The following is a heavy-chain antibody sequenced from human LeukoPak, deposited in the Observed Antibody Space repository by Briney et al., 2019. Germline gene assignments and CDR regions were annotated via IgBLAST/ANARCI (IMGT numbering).Heavy chain of an antibody. CDR3: ARGVAPWYYDSSGYYFDY. CDR1: GGSISSGDYY. Sequence: SETLSLTCTVSGGSISSGDYYWSWIRQPPGKGLEWIGYIYCSGSTYYNPSLKSRVTISVDRSKNQFSLKLSSVTAADTAVYYCARGVAPWYYDSSGYYFDYWGQGTLVTVSS. V-gene: IGHV4-30-4*01. CDR2: IYCSGST. D-gene: IGHD3-22*01. J-gene: IGHJ4*02.